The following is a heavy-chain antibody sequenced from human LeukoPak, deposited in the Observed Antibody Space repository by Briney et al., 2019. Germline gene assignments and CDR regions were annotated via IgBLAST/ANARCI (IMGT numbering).Heavy chain of an antibody. CDR1: GYSISSAYY. D-gene: IGHD1-1*01. Sequence: SETLSLTCTVSGYSISSAYYWGWIRLPPGKGLEWIGSVYHSGNTYYNPSLKSRVTISVDTSKNQFSLKLSSVTAADTAVYYCARDGHDSDFYYYMDVWGKGTTVTVSS. V-gene: IGHV4-38-2*02. CDR2: VYHSGNT. J-gene: IGHJ6*03. CDR3: ARDGHDSDFYYYMDV.